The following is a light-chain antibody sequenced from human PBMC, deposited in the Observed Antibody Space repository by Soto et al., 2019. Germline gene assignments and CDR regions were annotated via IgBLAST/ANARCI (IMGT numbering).Light chain of an antibody. J-gene: IGLJ1*01. Sequence: QSALTQPRSVSGSPGQSVTISCTGTSSDVGAYNYVPLYQQHPGKAPKLMIYHVSKRPSGVPDRFSGSKSGNAASLTISGLQAEDEADYYCCTDAGTYKVFGTGTKLTVL. CDR2: HVS. V-gene: IGLV2-11*01. CDR3: CTDAGTYKV. CDR1: SSDVGAYNY.